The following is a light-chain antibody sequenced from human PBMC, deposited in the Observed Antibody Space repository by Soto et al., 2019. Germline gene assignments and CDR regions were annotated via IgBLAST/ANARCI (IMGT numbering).Light chain of an antibody. CDR3: QQRSNWPIT. Sequence: EIVLTQSPGTLSLSPGERATLSCRASQSVSSSYLAWYQQKPGQAPRLLIYGASSRATGIPARFSGSGSGTDHTLTISSLEPEDSAVYYCQQRSNWPITFGQGTRLENK. J-gene: IGKJ5*01. CDR1: QSVSSSY. V-gene: IGKV3D-20*02. CDR2: GAS.